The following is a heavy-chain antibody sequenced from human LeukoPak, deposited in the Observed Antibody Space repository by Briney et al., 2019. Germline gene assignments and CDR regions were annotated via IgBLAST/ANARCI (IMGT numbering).Heavy chain of an antibody. CDR1: GGSISGYT. CDR3: ARGVVGATAFAY. V-gene: IGHV4-4*07. CDR2: IYASGST. J-gene: IGHJ4*02. D-gene: IGHD1-26*01. Sequence: SETLSFTCTVSGGSISGYTWSWIRQPAGKGLEWIGRIYASGSTNYNPSLQGRVTMSVDTSRGQFFLMVHSVTGADTAVYYCARGVVGATAFAYWGQGTVVTASS.